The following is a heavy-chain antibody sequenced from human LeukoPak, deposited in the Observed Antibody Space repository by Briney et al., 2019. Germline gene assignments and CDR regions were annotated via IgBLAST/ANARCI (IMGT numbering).Heavy chain of an antibody. CDR3: ARGWLRPYWYFDL. Sequence: SETLSLTCAVYGGSFSGYYWSWIRQPPGKGLEWIGEINHSGSTNYNPSLKNRVTISVDTSKNQFSLKLSSVTAADTAVYYCARGWLRPYWYFDLWGRGTLVTVSS. J-gene: IGHJ2*01. D-gene: IGHD5-12*01. V-gene: IGHV4-34*01. CDR1: GGSFSGYY. CDR2: INHSGST.